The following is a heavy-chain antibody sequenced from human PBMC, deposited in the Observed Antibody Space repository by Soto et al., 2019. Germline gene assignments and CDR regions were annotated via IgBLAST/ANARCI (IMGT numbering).Heavy chain of an antibody. CDR2: IIPILGIA. J-gene: IGHJ4*02. CDR1: GGTFSSYT. D-gene: IGHD6-19*01. V-gene: IGHV1-69*02. Sequence: SVKVSCKASGGTFSSYTISWVRQAPGQGLEWMGRIIPILGIANYAQKFQGRVTITADKSTSTAYMELSSLRSEDTAAYYCARAVAVAADFDYWGQGTLVTVSS. CDR3: ARAVAVAADFDY.